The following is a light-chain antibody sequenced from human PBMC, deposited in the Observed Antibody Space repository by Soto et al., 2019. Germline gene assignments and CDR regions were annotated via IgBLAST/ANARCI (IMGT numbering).Light chain of an antibody. CDR1: QSINNR. V-gene: IGKV1-5*01. CDR2: DAS. CDR3: QQFIDGWT. Sequence: IQMTQSPSTLSASIGDRVTITCRASQSINNRLAWYQQMPGKAPNLLIYDASTLESGVPSRFRGSGSEAGFTHTSSGLHPDYIATYYCQQFIDGWTFGQGTEVEIK. J-gene: IGKJ1*01.